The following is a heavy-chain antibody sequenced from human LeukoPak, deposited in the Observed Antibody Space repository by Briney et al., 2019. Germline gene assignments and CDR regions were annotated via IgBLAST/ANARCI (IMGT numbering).Heavy chain of an antibody. CDR2: INHSGST. CDR3: ARGLSTVVTPHYFDY. Sequence: SEALSLTCAVYGGCFSGYYWSWIRQPPGKGLEWIGEINHSGSTNYNPSLKSRVTISVDTSKNQFSLKLSSVTAADTAVYYCARGLSTVVTPHYFDYWGQGTLVTVSS. CDR1: GGCFSGYY. J-gene: IGHJ4*02. D-gene: IGHD4-23*01. V-gene: IGHV4-34*01.